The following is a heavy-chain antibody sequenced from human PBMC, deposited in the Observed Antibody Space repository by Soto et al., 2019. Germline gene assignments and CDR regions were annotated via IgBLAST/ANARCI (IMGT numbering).Heavy chain of an antibody. Sequence: PSQTLSLPCAISGDSVSSNSAAWNWIRQSPSRGLEWLGRTYYRSKWYNDYAVSVKSRITINPDTSKNQFSLQLNSVTPEDTAVYHCATQEVPGPILGASDIWGQGTMVTVSS. CDR2: TYYRSKWYN. J-gene: IGHJ3*02. CDR1: GDSVSSNSAA. D-gene: IGHD3-10*01. CDR3: ATQEVPGPILGASDI. V-gene: IGHV6-1*01.